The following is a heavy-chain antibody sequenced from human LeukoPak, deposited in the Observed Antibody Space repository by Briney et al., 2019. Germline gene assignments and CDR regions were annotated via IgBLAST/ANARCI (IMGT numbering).Heavy chain of an antibody. Sequence: SETLSLTCAVYGGSFSGYYWSWIRQPAGKGLEWIGRIYTSGSTNYNPSLKSRVTISVDTSKNQFSLKLSSVTAADTAVYYCARDIGITMVRGVITRFDPWGQGTLVTVSS. CDR1: GGSFSGYY. D-gene: IGHD3-10*01. V-gene: IGHV4-4*07. CDR2: IYTSGST. CDR3: ARDIGITMVRGVITRFDP. J-gene: IGHJ5*02.